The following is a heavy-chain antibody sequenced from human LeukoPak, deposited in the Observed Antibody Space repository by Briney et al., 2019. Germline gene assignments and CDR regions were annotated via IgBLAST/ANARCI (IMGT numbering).Heavy chain of an antibody. D-gene: IGHD6-19*01. CDR3: ARAAPGTFEQWRLVPGDIDY. Sequence: VASAKVSCKASGGTFSSYAISWVRQAPGQGLEWMGGIIPIFGTANYAQKFQGRVTITPDESTSTAYMELSSLRSEDTAVYYCARAAPGTFEQWRLVPGDIDYWGQGTLVTVSS. CDR2: IIPIFGTA. CDR1: GGTFSSYA. J-gene: IGHJ4*02. V-gene: IGHV1-69*13.